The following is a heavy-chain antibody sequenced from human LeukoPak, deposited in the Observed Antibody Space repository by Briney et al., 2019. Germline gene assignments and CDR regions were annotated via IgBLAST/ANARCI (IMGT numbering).Heavy chain of an antibody. CDR3: AREFRYCSGGSCPRGYYYYGMDV. J-gene: IGHJ6*02. Sequence: ASVKVSCKASGYTFTSYDINWVRQAPGQGLEWMGIINPSGGSTSYAQKFQGRVTMTRDTSTSTVYMELSSLRSEDTAVYYCAREFRYCSGGSCPRGYYYYGMDVWGQGTTVTVSS. CDR1: GYTFTSYD. CDR2: INPSGGST. V-gene: IGHV1-46*01. D-gene: IGHD2-15*01.